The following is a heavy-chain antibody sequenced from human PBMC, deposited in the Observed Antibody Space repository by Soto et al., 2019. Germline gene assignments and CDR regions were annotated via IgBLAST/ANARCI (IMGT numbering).Heavy chain of an antibody. CDR3: AAAGGGGGY. D-gene: IGHD3-10*01. CDR2: IYSGGYT. J-gene: IGHJ4*02. Sequence: EVQLVESGGGLIQPGGSLRLSCAVSGFTVSNNYMSWVRQAPGKGLEGVSVIYSGGYTAYGDSVKGRFTISRDNSKPKLYIQMKTRRAADAAGYYGAAAGGGGGYWGQGTLVTVSS. V-gene: IGHV3-53*01. CDR1: GFTVSNNY.